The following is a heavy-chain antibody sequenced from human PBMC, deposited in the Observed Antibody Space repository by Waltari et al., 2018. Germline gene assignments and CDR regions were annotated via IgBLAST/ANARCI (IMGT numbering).Heavy chain of an antibody. CDR2: ISPVRGIA. CDR3: ARDRRYGDYGSWGMDV. D-gene: IGHD4-17*01. CDR1: GGTFSSYA. J-gene: IGHJ6*02. Sequence: QVQLVQSGAEVKKPGSSVKVSCKASGGTFSSYAISWVRQAPGQGLEWMGRISPVRGIANNAQKCQGRVTITADKSTSTAYMELSSLRSEDTAVYYCARDRRYGDYGSWGMDVWGQGTTVTVSS. V-gene: IGHV1-69*04.